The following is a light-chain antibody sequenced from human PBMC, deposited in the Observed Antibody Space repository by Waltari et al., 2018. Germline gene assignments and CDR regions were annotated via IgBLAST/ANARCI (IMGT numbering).Light chain of an antibody. CDR2: LAS. CDR3: QQTYSTPRT. Sequence: IEMTQSPSSLSASVGDRVTITCRASQSISTSLNWYQQIPGKAPKLLIYLASTLQSEVPSRFSGSGSGTDFSLTISSLQSEDFATYYCQQTYSTPRTFGQGTKVEVK. V-gene: IGKV1-39*01. CDR1: QSISTS. J-gene: IGKJ1*01.